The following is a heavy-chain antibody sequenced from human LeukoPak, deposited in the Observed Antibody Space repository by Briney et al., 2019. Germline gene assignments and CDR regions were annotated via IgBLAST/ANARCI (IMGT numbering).Heavy chain of an antibody. Sequence: PSQTLSLTCAVSGGSISSGGYSWSWIRQPPGKGLEWIGYIYHSGSTYYNPSLKSRVTISVDRSKNQFSLKLSSVTAADTAVYYCARGNMAEGGWYYFDYWGQGTLVTVSS. V-gene: IGHV4-30-2*01. CDR1: GGSISSGGYS. CDR2: IYHSGST. CDR3: ARGNMAEGGWYYFDY. D-gene: IGHD6-19*01. J-gene: IGHJ4*02.